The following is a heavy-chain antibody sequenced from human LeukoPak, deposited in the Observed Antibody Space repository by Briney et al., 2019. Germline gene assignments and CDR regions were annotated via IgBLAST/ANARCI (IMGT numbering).Heavy chain of an antibody. CDR3: ARGSYSSGWKYYFDY. J-gene: IGHJ4*02. CDR2: IYYSGST. V-gene: IGHV4-59*01. CDR1: GGSISSYY. D-gene: IGHD6-19*01. Sequence: ASETLSLTCTVSGGSISSYYWRWIRQPPGKGLEWIGYIYYSGSTNYNPSLKSRVTISVDTSKNQFSLKLSSVTAADTAVYYCARGSYSSGWKYYFDYWGQGTLVTVSS.